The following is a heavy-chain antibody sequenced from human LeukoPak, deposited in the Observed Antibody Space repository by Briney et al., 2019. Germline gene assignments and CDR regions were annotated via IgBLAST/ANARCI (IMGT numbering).Heavy chain of an antibody. Sequence: KPGGSLRLSCAAAGFTFSNAWVSWVRQAPGKGLEWVGRIKTKTDGGTTDYAAPVKGRFTVSRDDSKNTLYLQMNSLKTEDTAIYYCATGLGGYWGQGTLVTVSS. CDR2: IKTKTDGGTT. D-gene: IGHD4-23*01. CDR1: GFTFSNAW. CDR3: ATGLGGY. V-gene: IGHV3-15*01. J-gene: IGHJ4*02.